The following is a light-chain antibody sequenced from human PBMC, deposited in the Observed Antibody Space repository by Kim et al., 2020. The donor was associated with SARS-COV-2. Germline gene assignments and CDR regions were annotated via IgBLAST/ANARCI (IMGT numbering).Light chain of an antibody. CDR1: QSVTDNY. CDR2: GIS. V-gene: IGKV3-20*01. CDR3: QQYGSLPLT. J-gene: IGKJ4*01. Sequence: SPGERATLSRGASQSVTDNYFAWYQQKPGQAPRLLIYGISNRATGIVDRFSGSGSGTDFTLTISRLEPEDSAVYFCQQYGSLPLTFGGGTKVDIK.